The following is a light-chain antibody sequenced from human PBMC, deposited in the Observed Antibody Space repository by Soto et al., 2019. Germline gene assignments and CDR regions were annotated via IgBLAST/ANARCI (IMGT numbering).Light chain of an antibody. CDR2: GAS. Sequence: EIVMTQSPATLSVSPGERATLSCRASQSVSSNLAWYQQKPGQAPRLLIYGASTRATGIPARFSGSGSGTDFTLTISSLEPEDFAVYYCQQRSNWQFTFGPGTKVDI. CDR3: QQRSNWQFT. V-gene: IGKV3-15*01. CDR1: QSVSSN. J-gene: IGKJ3*01.